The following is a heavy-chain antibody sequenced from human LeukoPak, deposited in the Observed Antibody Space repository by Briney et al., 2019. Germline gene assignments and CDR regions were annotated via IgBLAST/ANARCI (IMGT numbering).Heavy chain of an antibody. CDR2: IWYDGSNK. D-gene: IGHD2-21*01. Sequence: GGSLRLSCAASGFTFNTFDMHWVRQAPGKGLEWVAVIWYDGSNKYYADSVKGRFTISRDNSKNTLYLQMNSLRAEDTAVYYCGKKCSVIMVGAFVFWGKGKRVTV. CDR1: GFTFNTFD. V-gene: IGHV3-33*06. J-gene: IGHJ3*01. CDR3: GKKCSVIMVGAFVF.